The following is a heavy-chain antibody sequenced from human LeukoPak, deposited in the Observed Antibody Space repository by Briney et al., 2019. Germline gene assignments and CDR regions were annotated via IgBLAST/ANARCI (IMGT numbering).Heavy chain of an antibody. D-gene: IGHD1-26*01. Sequence: PGGSLRLSCAASGFTFSSYSMNWVRQAPGKGLEWVSSISSSSSYIYYADSVKGRFTTSRDNAKNSLYLQMNSLRAEDTAVYYCARDFQRVGYYYYYMDVWGKGTTVTVSS. V-gene: IGHV3-21*01. CDR3: ARDFQRVGYYYYYMDV. CDR2: ISSSSSYI. J-gene: IGHJ6*03. CDR1: GFTFSSYS.